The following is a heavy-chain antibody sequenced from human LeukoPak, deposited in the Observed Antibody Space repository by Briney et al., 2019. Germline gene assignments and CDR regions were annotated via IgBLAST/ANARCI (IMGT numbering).Heavy chain of an antibody. CDR2: ISYDGSNK. CDR1: GFTFSSYA. D-gene: IGHD4-17*01. CDR3: ARDPWDDYGDQRGGYYFDY. Sequence: GGSLRLSCAASGFTFSSYAMHWVRQAPGKGLEWVAVISYDGSNKYYADSVKGRFTISRDNSKSTLYLQMNSLRAEDTAVYYCARDPWDDYGDQRGGYYFDYWGQGTLVTVSS. J-gene: IGHJ4*02. V-gene: IGHV3-30-3*01.